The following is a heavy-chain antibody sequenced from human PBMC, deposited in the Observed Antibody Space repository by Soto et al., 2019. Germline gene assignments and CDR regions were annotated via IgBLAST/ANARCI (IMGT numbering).Heavy chain of an antibody. CDR1: GGSISSGDYY. CDR3: AREGLYYDFWSGYYSPRGNWFDP. CDR2: IYYSGST. V-gene: IGHV4-30-4*01. D-gene: IGHD3-3*01. Sequence: SETLSLTCTVSGGSISSGDYYWSWIRQPPGKGLEWIGYIYYSGSTYYNPSLKSRVTISVDTSKNQFSLKLSSVTAADTAVYYCAREGLYYDFWSGYYSPRGNWFDPWGQGTLVTVSS. J-gene: IGHJ5*02.